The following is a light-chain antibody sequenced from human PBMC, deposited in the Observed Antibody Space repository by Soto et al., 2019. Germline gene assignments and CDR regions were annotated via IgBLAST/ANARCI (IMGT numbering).Light chain of an antibody. V-gene: IGKV1-5*01. CDR3: HQYETYST. CDR2: EAS. CDR1: QSVNGW. J-gene: IGKJ4*01. Sequence: DLQRSQSPSTLSASVGDRVTITCRASQSVNGWLAWYQQKPGKAPKLLISEASSLDSGVPSRFSGSGSGTEYVLCISSLQAEAFATYFCHQYETYSTFGGGTKVDIK.